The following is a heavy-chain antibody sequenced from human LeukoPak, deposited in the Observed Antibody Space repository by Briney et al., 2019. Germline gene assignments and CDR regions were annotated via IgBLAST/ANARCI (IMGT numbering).Heavy chain of an antibody. J-gene: IGHJ4*02. CDR1: GDSVSSNSAA. V-gene: IGHV6-1*01. CDR3: VRSYDGYLDY. CDR2: TYYWSKWYS. D-gene: IGHD3-16*01. Sequence: SQTLSLTCAISGDSVSSNSAAWNWIRQSPSRGLERLGRTYYWSKWYSGYAVSVKSRMSISPDTSKNQFSLQLKSVTPEDTAVYYCVRSYDGYLDYWGQGDLVTVSA.